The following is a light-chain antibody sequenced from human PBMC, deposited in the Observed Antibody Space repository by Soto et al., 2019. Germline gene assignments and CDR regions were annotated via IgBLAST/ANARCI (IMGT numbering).Light chain of an antibody. CDR3: MQGTHWPWK. CDR2: KVS. J-gene: IGKJ1*01. CDR1: QSLVYSDGNTY. V-gene: IGKV2-30*01. Sequence: DAVLTQSPLSLPVTLGQPATISCRSSQSLVYSDGNTYLNWFQQRPGQSPRRLIYKVSHRDSGVPDRVSGSGSGTDFTLEISRVEAEDVGVYYCMQGTHWPWKFGQGTKVEVK.